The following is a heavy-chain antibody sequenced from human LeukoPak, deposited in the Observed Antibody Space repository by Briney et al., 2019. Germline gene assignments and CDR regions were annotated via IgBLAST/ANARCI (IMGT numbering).Heavy chain of an antibody. CDR2: IYHSGST. Sequence: SGTLSLTCAVSGGSISSSNWWSWVRQPPGKGLEWIGEIYHSGSTNYNPSLKSRVTISVDKSKDQFSLKLSSVTAADTAVYYCAHTEYYYDSSGYSDAFDIWGQGTMVTVPS. CDR3: AHTEYYYDSSGYSDAFDI. CDR1: GGSISSSNW. V-gene: IGHV4-4*02. D-gene: IGHD3-22*01. J-gene: IGHJ3*02.